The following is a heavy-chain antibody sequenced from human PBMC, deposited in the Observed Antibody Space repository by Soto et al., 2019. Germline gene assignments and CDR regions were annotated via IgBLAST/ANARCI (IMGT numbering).Heavy chain of an antibody. CDR3: ARSAPDGYHYYNGMHF. Sequence: EVQLVESGGGLVQPGGSLRLSCATSGFTFSSYDMHWVRQATGKGLDWVSAIGTAGDTYYPGSVKGRFTISRENAKNSVYLQVTSLRAGDTGSQYRARSAPDGYHYYNGMHFSVEGTTVTVS. J-gene: IGHJ6*02. CDR1: GFTFSSYD. CDR2: IGTAGDT. V-gene: IGHV3-13*01. D-gene: IGHD3-22*01.